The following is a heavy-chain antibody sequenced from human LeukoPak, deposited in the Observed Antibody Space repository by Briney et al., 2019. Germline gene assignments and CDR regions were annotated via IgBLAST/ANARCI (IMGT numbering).Heavy chain of an antibody. CDR1: GGTFSSYA. D-gene: IGHD3-22*01. Sequence: SVRVSCKASGGTFSSYAISWVRQAPGQGLEWMGRIIPIFGTANYAQKFQGRVTITTDESTSTAYMELSSLRSEDKSVYYCARDYYDSSGYYNDYWGQGTLVTVSS. CDR3: ARDYYDSSGYYNDY. V-gene: IGHV1-69*05. CDR2: IIPIFGTA. J-gene: IGHJ4*02.